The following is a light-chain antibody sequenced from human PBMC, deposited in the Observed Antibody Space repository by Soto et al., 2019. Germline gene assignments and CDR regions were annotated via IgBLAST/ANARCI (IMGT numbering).Light chain of an antibody. J-gene: IGKJ1*01. V-gene: IGKV1-8*01. CDR3: QHYKNYPWT. CDR1: QDVGRY. Sequence: AIRMTQSPSSLSASAGDRVAIACRASQDVGRYLAWYQQKPGQAPKLLIYGASTLQSGVPSRFSGGGSGTDFTLTTGCLQSKDFATYYCQHYKNYPWTFGQGTKVEIK. CDR2: GAS.